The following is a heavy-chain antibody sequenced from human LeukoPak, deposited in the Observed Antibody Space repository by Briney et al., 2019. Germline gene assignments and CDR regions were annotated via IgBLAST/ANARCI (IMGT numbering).Heavy chain of an antibody. CDR2: ISWSGDRM. V-gene: IGHV3-9*01. D-gene: IGHD2-2*01. CDR1: GFTFEDHV. CDR3: AKDLGGSATTV. J-gene: IGHJ4*02. Sequence: GGSLGLSCAASGFTFEDHVMHWVRQAPGKGLEWVSSISWSGDRMGYADAVKGRFTISRDNAKNSLFLQMNSLRVEDTALHYCAKDLGGSATTVWGQGTLVTVSS.